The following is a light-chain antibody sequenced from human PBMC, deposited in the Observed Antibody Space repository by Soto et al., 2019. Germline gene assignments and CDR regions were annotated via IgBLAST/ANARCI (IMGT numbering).Light chain of an antibody. CDR2: GAS. V-gene: IGKV3-20*01. CDR3: QQYGSTPT. J-gene: IGKJ1*01. CDR1: QTVRSSS. Sequence: DIVLTQSPGTLSLSPGERATLSCRASQTVRSSSLAWYQQKPGQAPRLLIFGASTRAAGFPDRFTGSGSGTDFTLTISRLEPEDFAVYYCQQYGSTPTFGQGTKVDIK.